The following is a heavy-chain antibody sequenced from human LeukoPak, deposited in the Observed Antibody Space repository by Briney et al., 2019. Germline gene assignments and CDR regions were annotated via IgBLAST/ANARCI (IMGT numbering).Heavy chain of an antibody. CDR2: INHSGST. D-gene: IGHD4-17*01. Sequence: KTSETLSLTCAVYGGSFSGYYWSWIRQPPGKGLEWIGEINHSGSTNYNPSLKSRVTISVDTSKNQFSLKLSSVTAADTAVYYCARGHYGDYVPAYYYYGMDVWGQGTTVIVSS. CDR3: ARGHYGDYVPAYYYYGMDV. CDR1: GGSFSGYY. V-gene: IGHV4-34*01. J-gene: IGHJ6*02.